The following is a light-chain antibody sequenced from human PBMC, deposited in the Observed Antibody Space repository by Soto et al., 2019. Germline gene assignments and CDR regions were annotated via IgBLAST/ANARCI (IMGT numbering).Light chain of an antibody. V-gene: IGKV4-1*01. CDR3: QQYYSTLT. CDR2: WAS. CDR1: QSVLYSSNNKNY. Sequence: DIVMTQSPDSLAVSLGERAAINCKSSQSVLYSSNNKNYLAWYQQKPGQAPKLLISWASTRESGVPDRFSGSGSGTDFTLTISSLQAEDVAVYYCQQYYSTLTFGQGTKVEIK. J-gene: IGKJ1*01.